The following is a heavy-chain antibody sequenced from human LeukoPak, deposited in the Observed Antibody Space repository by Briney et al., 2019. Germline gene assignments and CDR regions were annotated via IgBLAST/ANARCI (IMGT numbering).Heavy chain of an antibody. Sequence: PGGSLRLSCAASGFTFSDYYMNWIRQAPGKGLEWVAFIRYDGSNKYYADSVKGRFTISRDNSKNTLYLQMNSLRAEDTAVYYCAKEWNYYDSSGYLAYWGQGTLVTVSS. CDR3: AKEWNYYDSSGYLAY. CDR2: IRYDGSNK. D-gene: IGHD3-22*01. CDR1: GFTFSDYY. V-gene: IGHV3-30*02. J-gene: IGHJ4*02.